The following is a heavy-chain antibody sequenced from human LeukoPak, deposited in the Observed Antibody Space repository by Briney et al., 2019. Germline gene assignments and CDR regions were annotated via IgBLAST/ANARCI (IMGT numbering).Heavy chain of an antibody. CDR2: IAPISGTP. CDR1: GGTFSHYA. Sequence: ASVKVSCKASGGTFSHYAISWVRQAPGQGLEWMGGIAPISGTPIYAQRFQGRLTIAADTSTSTAYMDLSSLRSEDTAVYYCAREGEYYSASGNVVDAYDVWGQGTMVTVSS. CDR3: AREGEYYSASGNVVDAYDV. J-gene: IGHJ3*01. V-gene: IGHV1-69*06. D-gene: IGHD3-10*01.